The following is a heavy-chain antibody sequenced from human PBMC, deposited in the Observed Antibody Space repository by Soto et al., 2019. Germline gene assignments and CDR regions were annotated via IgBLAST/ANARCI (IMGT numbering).Heavy chain of an antibody. D-gene: IGHD6-6*01. J-gene: IGHJ4*02. V-gene: IGHV1-3*01. CDR3: ARELISSSPSILDY. CDR2: INAGNGST. Sequence: ASVKVSCKASGYTFTSYAMHWVRQAPGQRLEWMGWINAGNGSTKYSQKFQGRVTITRDTSASTAYMELSSLRSEDTAVYYCARELISSSPSILDYWGQGTLVTVSS. CDR1: GYTFTSYA.